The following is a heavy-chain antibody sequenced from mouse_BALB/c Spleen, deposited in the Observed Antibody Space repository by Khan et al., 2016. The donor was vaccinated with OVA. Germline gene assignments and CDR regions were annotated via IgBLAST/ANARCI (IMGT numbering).Heavy chain of an antibody. CDR1: GYSITSDYA. Sequence: EVQLQESGPGLVKPSQSLSLTCTVTGYSITSDYAWNWIPQFPGNKLEWMGYISYSGSTNYNPSLKSRISITRETSKNQFFLQLNSVTTADTATYYCARDGSRYNYAMDYWGQGTSVTVSS. CDR2: ISYSGST. D-gene: IGHD2-3*01. CDR3: ARDGSRYNYAMDY. V-gene: IGHV3-2*02. J-gene: IGHJ4*01.